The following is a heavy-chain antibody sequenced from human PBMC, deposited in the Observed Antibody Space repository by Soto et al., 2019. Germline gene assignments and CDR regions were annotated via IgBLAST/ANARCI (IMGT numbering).Heavy chain of an antibody. V-gene: IGHV4-31*03. J-gene: IGHJ6*02. D-gene: IGHD3-10*01. Sequence: SETLALTCTVSGGSISSGGYYWRWIRQHPGKGLEWIGYIYYSGSTYYNPSLKSRVTISVDTSKNQFSLKLSSVTAEDTAVYYCAKVRASYLSASYFYYGLDVWGQGTTVTVSS. CDR3: AKVRASYLSASYFYYGLDV. CDR2: IYYSGST. CDR1: GGSISSGGYY.